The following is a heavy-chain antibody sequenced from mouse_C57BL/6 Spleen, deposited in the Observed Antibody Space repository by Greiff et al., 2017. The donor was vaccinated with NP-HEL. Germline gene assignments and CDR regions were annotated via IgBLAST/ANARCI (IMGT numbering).Heavy chain of an antibody. D-gene: IGHD2-5*01. V-gene: IGHV1-9*01. CDR2: ILPGSGST. CDR1: GYPFTGYW. CDR3: ARENSNYAVFAY. Sequence: QVQLKESGAELVKPGASVKLSCKATGYPFTGYWIEWVKQRPGHGLEWIGEILPGSGSTNYNEKFKGKATFTAATSSHTVYMQHSSLTTEESAIYYCARENSNYAVFAYWGQGTLVTVSA. J-gene: IGHJ3*01.